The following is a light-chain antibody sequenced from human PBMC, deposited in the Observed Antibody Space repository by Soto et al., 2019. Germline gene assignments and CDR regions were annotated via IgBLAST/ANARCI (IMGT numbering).Light chain of an antibody. Sequence: DIQVTQSPSSLSASVGDRVTITCQASHDIDNFLNWYQQRPGKAPKVLIYDASSLETGVPSRFSGSGSETLFTFTIDSLQPEDIATYYCQQYHALPLTLGGRTKVDIK. CDR1: HDIDNF. V-gene: IGKV1-33*01. CDR3: QQYHALPLT. J-gene: IGKJ4*01. CDR2: DAS.